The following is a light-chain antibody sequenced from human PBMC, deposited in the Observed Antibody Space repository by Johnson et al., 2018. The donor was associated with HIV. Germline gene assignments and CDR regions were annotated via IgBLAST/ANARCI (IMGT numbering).Light chain of an antibody. J-gene: IGLJ1*01. CDR3: GTWDSSLSAGGV. CDR1: SSNIGKNY. V-gene: IGLV1-51*01. Sequence: QSVLTQPPSVSAAPGQKVTISCSGSSSNIGKNYVSWYQQLPGTAPKLLIYDNNKRPSGIPDRFSGSKSGTSATLGITGLQTGDEADYYCGTWDSSLSAGGVFGPGTKVTVL. CDR2: DNN.